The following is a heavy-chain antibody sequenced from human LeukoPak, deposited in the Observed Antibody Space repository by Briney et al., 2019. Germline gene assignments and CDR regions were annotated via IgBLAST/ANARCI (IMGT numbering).Heavy chain of an antibody. CDR2: IDWDDDK. Sequence: SGPTLVNPTQTLTLTCTFSGFSLSTSEMCVSWIRQPPGKALEWLARIDWDDDKYYNTSLSTRLTISKDTSKNQVVLTMTNMDPVDTAPYYCARIHAEGVGGTKRNYYMDVWGKGTTVTVSS. CDR3: ARIHAEGVGGTKRNYYMDV. V-gene: IGHV2-70*11. J-gene: IGHJ6*03. D-gene: IGHD1-1*01. CDR1: GFSLSTSEMC.